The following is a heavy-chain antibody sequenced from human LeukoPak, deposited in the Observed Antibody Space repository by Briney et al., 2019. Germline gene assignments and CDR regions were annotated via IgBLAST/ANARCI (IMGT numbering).Heavy chain of an antibody. CDR2: INTKTDGATT. D-gene: IGHD1-14*01. CDR1: GFTFSNAW. V-gene: IGHV3-15*01. Sequence: GGSLRLSCAASGFTFSNAWMSWVRQAPGKGLEWVGRINTKTDGATTDYAAPVKGRFTISRGDSKNTLFLQLNGLKTDDTAVYFCTTDFRTGAFDIWGQGTMVTVSS. J-gene: IGHJ3*02. CDR3: TTDFRTGAFDI.